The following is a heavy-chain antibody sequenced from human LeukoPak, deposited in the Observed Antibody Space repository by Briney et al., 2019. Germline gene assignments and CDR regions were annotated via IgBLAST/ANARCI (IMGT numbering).Heavy chain of an antibody. CDR3: ARYYYGSGSYYEPFDY. D-gene: IGHD3-10*01. CDR2: INHSGST. J-gene: IGHJ4*02. V-gene: IGHV4-34*01. Sequence: SETLSLTCAVYGGSFSGYYWSWIRQPPGKGLEWIGEINHSGSTNYNPSLKSRVTISVDTSKNQFSLKLSSVTAADTAVYYCARYYYGSGSYYEPFDYWGQGTLVTVSS. CDR1: GGSFSGYY.